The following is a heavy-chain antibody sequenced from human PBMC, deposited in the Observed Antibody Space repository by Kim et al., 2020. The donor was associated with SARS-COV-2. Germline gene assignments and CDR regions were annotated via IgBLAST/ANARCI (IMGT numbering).Heavy chain of an antibody. J-gene: IGHJ4*02. CDR1: GYSISSGYY. V-gene: IGHV4-38-2*02. CDR2: IYHSGST. D-gene: IGHD3-16*02. CDR3: ARDMPPIMITLGGVIDY. Sequence: SETLSLTCTVSGYSISSGYYWGWIRQPPGKGLEWIGSIYHSGSTYYNPSLKSRVTISVDTSKNQFSLKLSSVTAADTAVYYCARDMPPIMITLGGVIDYWGQGTLVTVSS.